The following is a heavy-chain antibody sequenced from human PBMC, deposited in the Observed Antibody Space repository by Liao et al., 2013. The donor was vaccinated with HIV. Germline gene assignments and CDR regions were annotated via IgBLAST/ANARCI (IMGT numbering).Heavy chain of an antibody. V-gene: IGHV4-61*02. CDR3: AGGPNEYYFDY. CDR2: PSGNT. CDR1: GASISSSIYS. Sequence: QVQLQESSPGLVEPSQTLSLTCTVSGASISSSIYSWTWIRQPAGKGLEWIGPSGNTNYNPSLKSRVTISVDTSKNQFSLKLSSVTAADTAVYYCAGGPNEYYFDYWGQGTLVTVSS. J-gene: IGHJ4*02.